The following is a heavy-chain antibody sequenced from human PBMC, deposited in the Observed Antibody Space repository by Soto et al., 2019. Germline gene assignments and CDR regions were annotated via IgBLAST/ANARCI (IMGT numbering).Heavy chain of an antibody. CDR2: IYHSGST. CDR1: GGSISSGGYS. J-gene: IGHJ6*02. D-gene: IGHD6-6*01. V-gene: IGHV4-30-2*01. CDR3: ARAMFYSSSSRYYYYGMDV. Sequence: SETLSLTCAVSGGSISSGGYSWSWIRQPPGKGLEWIGYIYHSGSTYYNPSLKSRVTISVDRSKNQFSLKLSSVTAADTAVYYCARAMFYSSSSRYYYYGMDVWGQGTTVTV.